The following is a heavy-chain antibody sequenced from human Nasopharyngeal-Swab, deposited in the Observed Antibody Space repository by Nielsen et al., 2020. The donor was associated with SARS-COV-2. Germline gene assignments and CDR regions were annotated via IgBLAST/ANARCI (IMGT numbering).Heavy chain of an antibody. CDR2: VSFSGSS. J-gene: IGHJ6*02. D-gene: IGHD6-19*01. CDR3: ARMEAVSYGGLDV. V-gene: IGHV4-59*01. CDR1: GGSMNSYS. Sequence: GSLRLSCSVSGGSMNSYSWTWIRPPPGTGLAWMGYVSFSGSSNYHPSLKSRLTISVDTARNQFSLKLTSVTAADTAVYYCARMEAVSYGGLDVWGQGTTVTVSS.